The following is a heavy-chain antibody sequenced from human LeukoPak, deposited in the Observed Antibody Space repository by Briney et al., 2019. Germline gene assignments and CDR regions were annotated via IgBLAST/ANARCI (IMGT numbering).Heavy chain of an antibody. CDR3: ARRKAVAGTFADY. V-gene: IGHV5-51*01. D-gene: IGHD6-19*01. J-gene: IGHJ4*02. CDR2: IYPGDSGT. CDR1: GYSFTSYW. Sequence: RGESLKISCKGSGYSFTSYWVGWVRQMPGKGLEWMGIIYPGDSGTRYSPSFQGQVTISADKSISTAYLQWSSLKASDTAMYYCARRKAVAGTFADYWGQGTLVTVSS.